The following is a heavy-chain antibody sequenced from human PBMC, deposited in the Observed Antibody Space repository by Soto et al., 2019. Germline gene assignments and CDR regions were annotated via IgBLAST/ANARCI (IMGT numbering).Heavy chain of an antibody. V-gene: IGHV3-30*18. CDR3: AKGGTLMVVLPPDS. CDR2: ISYDGSNK. J-gene: IGHJ4*02. CDR1: GFTFSSYG. D-gene: IGHD2-15*01. Sequence: QVQLVESGGGVVQPGRTLRLSCAASGFTFSSYGMHWVRQAPGKGLEWVAVISYDGSNKYYADSVKGRFTISRDNSKTPLYLQITSLRAEYTAVYYCAKGGTLMVVLPPDSWGQGALVTVSS.